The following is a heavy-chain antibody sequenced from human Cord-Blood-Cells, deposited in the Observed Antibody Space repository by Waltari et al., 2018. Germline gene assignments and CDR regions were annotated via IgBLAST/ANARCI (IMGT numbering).Heavy chain of an antibody. Sequence: QVQLVQSGAEVKKPGASVKVSSKASGYTFTSYDITWVRQATGQGLEWRGWMNPNRGNTGNAQKLQGRVTITRNTSISTAYMELSSMRSEDTAVYYGARVYSGSYYACDIWGQGTMVTVSS. CDR3: ARVYSGSYYACDI. D-gene: IGHD1-26*01. J-gene: IGHJ3*02. CDR1: GYTFTSYD. CDR2: MNPNRGNT. V-gene: IGHV1-8*03.